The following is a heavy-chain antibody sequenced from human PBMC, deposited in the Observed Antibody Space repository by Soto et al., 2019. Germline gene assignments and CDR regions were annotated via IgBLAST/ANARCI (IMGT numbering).Heavy chain of an antibody. CDR1: GFSLSTSGVG. D-gene: IGHD3-10*01. J-gene: IGHJ2*01. Sequence: SGPTLVKPTQTLTLTCTFSGFSLSTSGVGVGWIRQSPGKALEWLAHIFSNDAKSFSPSLKSRLTISADTSKSQVVLTMTNMDTVDTGTYFCARSPPPPPRTKPHWFFDLWGRGTLVTVSS. CDR2: IFSNDAK. V-gene: IGHV2-5*01. CDR3: ARSPPPPPRTKPHWFFDL.